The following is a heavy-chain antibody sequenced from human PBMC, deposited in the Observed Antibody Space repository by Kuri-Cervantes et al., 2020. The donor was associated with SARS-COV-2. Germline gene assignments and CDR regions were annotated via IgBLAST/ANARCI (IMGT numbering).Heavy chain of an antibody. V-gene: IGHV1-2*02. D-gene: IGHD2-2*01. Sequence: ASVKVSCKASGYTFSDCYMHWVRQAPGQGLEWRGWINPHSGGTNYAQKFQDRITMTRDTSISTAYMELTRLRSDDTAVYYCAREDIGAEYCTTTNCPSRWFDPWCQGTLVTVSS. CDR1: GYTFSDCY. CDR2: INPHSGGT. J-gene: IGHJ5*02. CDR3: AREDIGAEYCTTTNCPSRWFDP.